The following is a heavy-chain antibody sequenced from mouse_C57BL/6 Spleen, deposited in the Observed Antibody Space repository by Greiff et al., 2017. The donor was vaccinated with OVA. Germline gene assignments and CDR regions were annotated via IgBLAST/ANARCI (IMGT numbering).Heavy chain of an antibody. V-gene: IGHV14-4*01. J-gene: IGHJ1*03. CDR3: TTTKGWYFDV. CDR1: GFNIKDDY. Sequence: EVQLQQSGAELVRPGASVKLSCTASGFNIKDDYMHWVKQRPEQGLEWIGWIDPENGDTASASKFQGKATVTADTSSNTAYLQLSSLTSEDTAVYYCTTTKGWYFDVWGTGTTVTVSS. D-gene: IGHD1-3*01. CDR2: IDPENGDT.